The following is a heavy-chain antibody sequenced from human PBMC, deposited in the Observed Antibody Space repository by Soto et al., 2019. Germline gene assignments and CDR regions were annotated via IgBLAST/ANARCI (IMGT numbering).Heavy chain of an antibody. J-gene: IGHJ4*02. D-gene: IGHD5-12*01. CDR1: GYTFTSYD. V-gene: IGHV1-8*01. CDR3: ASGPHPYDEEGHVDY. CDR2: MNPNSGNT. Sequence: QVQLVQSGAEVKKPGASVKVSCKASGYTFTSYDINWVRQATGQGLEWMGWMNPNSGNTGYAQKFQGRVTRTRNTSIRTAYIELSSLRSENTAVYYCASGPHPYDEEGHVDYWGQGTLVTVSS.